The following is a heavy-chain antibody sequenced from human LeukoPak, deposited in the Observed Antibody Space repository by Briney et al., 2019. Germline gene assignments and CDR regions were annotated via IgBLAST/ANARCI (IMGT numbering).Heavy chain of an antibody. V-gene: IGHV3-23*01. D-gene: IGHD2-2*01. J-gene: IGHJ4*02. CDR3: AKDSVVVPAAYFDY. Sequence: GGSLRLSCAASRFTFSIYAMSWVRQAPGKGLEWVSAISGSGGSTYYADSVKGRFTISRDNSKNTLYLQMNSLRAEDTAVYYCAKDSVVVPAAYFDYWGQGTLVTVSS. CDR2: ISGSGGST. CDR1: RFTFSIYA.